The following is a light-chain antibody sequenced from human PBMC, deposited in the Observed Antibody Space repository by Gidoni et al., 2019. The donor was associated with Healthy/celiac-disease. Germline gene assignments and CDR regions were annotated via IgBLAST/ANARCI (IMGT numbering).Light chain of an antibody. CDR3: QQRSNWPPLT. CDR2: DAS. CDR1: QSVSSY. Sequence: EIVLTQSPATVSLSQGERATLPCRASQSVSSYLAWYQQKPGQAPRLLIYDASNRATGIPARFSGSGSGTDFTLTISSLEPEDFAVYYCQQRSNWPPLTFGGGTKVEIK. V-gene: IGKV3-11*01. J-gene: IGKJ4*01.